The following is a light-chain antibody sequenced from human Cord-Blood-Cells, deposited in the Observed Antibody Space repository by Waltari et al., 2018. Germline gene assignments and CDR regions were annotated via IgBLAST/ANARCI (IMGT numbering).Light chain of an antibody. CDR2: DAA. J-gene: IGKJ4*01. CDR3: QQYDNLPPLT. CDR1: QDFSNY. V-gene: IGKV1-33*01. Sequence: DIQMTQSPSSLSASVGDRATITSQASQDFSNYLNWYQQKPGKAPKLLIDDAANLETGVPSRFSGSGSGTDFTFTISSVQPEDIATYDCQQYDNLPPLTFGGGTKVEIK.